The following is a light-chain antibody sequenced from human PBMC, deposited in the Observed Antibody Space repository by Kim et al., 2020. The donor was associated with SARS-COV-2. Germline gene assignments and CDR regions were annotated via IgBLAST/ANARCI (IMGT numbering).Light chain of an antibody. V-gene: IGLV1-47*01. Sequence: GQMISISCTGSRTNVGGNNDVWCHQLPAAAPTHLIYSNNQRPSGVPDRFSACKSGASASLATSGRRSEEEADYYCAAWHDSLAGRALGGGTQLTVL. CDR3: AAWHDSLAGRA. CDR1: RTNVGGNN. CDR2: SNN. J-gene: IGLJ2*01.